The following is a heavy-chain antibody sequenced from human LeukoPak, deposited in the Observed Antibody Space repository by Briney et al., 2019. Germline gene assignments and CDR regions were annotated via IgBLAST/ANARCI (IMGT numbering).Heavy chain of an antibody. D-gene: IGHD6-19*01. J-gene: IGHJ3*02. V-gene: IGHV4-59*01. CDR2: FYYSGST. CDR3: ARDLRVGGSSGWYAFDI. Sequence: SETLSLTCTVSGGSISTYYWSWIRQPPGKGLEWMGYFYYSGSTSYNPSLKSRVTMSLDTSKNQFSLKLSSVTAADTAVYYCARDLRVGGSSGWYAFDIWGQGTMVIVSS. CDR1: GGSISTYY.